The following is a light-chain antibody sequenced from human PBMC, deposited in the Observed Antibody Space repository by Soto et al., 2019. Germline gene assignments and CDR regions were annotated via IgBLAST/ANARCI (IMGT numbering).Light chain of an antibody. CDR1: QSLLHSNGYNY. V-gene: IGKV2-28*01. CDR3: QQTSSAPFT. J-gene: IGKJ3*01. Sequence: DIVMTQSPLSLPVTPGEPASISCRSSQSLLHSNGYNYLDWYLQKPGQSPQLLIYLGSNRSSGVPDRFSGSGSGTDFTLKISRVEAEDFATYYCQQTSSAPFTFGPGTKVDIK. CDR2: LGS.